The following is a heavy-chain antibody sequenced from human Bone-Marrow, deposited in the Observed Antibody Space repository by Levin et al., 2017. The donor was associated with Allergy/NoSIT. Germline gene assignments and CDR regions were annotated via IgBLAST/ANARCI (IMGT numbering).Heavy chain of an antibody. D-gene: IGHD6-19*01. CDR3: AKAFSGWPPGDY. CDR1: GFTFSSYA. J-gene: IGHJ4*02. CDR2: ISDGGGST. Sequence: GESLKISCAASGFTFSSYAMSWVRQAQGKGLEWVSGISDGGGSTYYADSVKGRFSISRDNSKNTLYLQMNSLRAEDTAAYYCAKAFSGWPPGDYWGQGTLVTVSS. V-gene: IGHV3-23*01.